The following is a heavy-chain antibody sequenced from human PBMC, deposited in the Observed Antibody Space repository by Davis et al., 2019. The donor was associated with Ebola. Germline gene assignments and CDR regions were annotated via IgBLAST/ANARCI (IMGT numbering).Heavy chain of an antibody. CDR3: AKELALTEPSDLFIYYYYGMDV. V-gene: IGHV3-23*01. Sequence: GESLKISCAASGFTFSSYAMSWVRQAPGKGLEWVSAISGSGGSTYYADSVKGRFTISRDNAHNSLYLQMSSLRAEDTAVYYCAKELALTEPSDLFIYYYYGMDVWGKGTTVTVSS. D-gene: IGHD4/OR15-4a*01. CDR1: GFTFSSYA. J-gene: IGHJ6*04. CDR2: ISGSGGST.